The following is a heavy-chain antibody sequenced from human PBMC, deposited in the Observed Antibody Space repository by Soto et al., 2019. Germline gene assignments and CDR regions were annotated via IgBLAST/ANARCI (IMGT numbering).Heavy chain of an antibody. D-gene: IGHD2-8*01. CDR2: IYYSGST. CDR3: ARGAVMGFSAGPAMDV. Sequence: QVQLQESGPGLVKPSETLSLTCTVSGGSISSYYWSWIRQPPGKGLEWIGYIYYSGSTNYNPSLKGRVTRAXXTXQXXFSLSLSSVTGADTVVYYCARGAVMGFSAGPAMDVWGQGTTVTVSS. V-gene: IGHV4-59*01. CDR1: GGSISSYY. J-gene: IGHJ6*02.